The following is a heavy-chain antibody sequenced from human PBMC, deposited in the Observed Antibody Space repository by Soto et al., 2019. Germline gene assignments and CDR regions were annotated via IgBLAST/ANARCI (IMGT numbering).Heavy chain of an antibody. CDR3: AADEIAALI. CDR2: IVLGSGKT. J-gene: IGHJ4*02. CDR1: GFTFSNSA. Sequence: SVKVSCKASGFTFSNSAMQWVRQARGQRLEWIGWIVLGSGKTNSAQKFRDRVTFTRDMSTNTAYMEVSSLRSEDTAVYYCAADEIAALIWGQGTLVTVSS. D-gene: IGHD6-25*01. V-gene: IGHV1-58*02.